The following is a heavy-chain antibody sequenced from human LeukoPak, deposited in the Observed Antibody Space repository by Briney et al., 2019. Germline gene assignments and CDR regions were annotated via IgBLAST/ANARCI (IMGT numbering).Heavy chain of an antibody. CDR2: ISGSGGST. CDR1: GFTFSDYY. J-gene: IGHJ4*02. CDR3: AKLSPGSYYKN. V-gene: IGHV3-23*01. Sequence: GGSLRLSCAASGFTFSDYYMSWIRQAPGKGLEWVSAISGSGGSTYYADSVKGRFTISRDNSKNTLYLQMNSLRAEDTAVYYCAKLSPGSYYKNWGQGTLVTVSS. D-gene: IGHD1-26*01.